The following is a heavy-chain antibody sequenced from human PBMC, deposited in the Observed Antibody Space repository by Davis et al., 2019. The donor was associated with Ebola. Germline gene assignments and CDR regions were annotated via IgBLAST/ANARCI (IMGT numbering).Heavy chain of an antibody. CDR2: ISWNSGSI. D-gene: IGHD4-17*01. V-gene: IGHV3-9*01. CDR1: GFTFDDYA. Sequence: SLKISCAASGFTFDDYAMHWVRQAPGKGLEWVSGISWNSGSIGYADSVKGRFTISRDNAKNSLYLQMNSLRAEDTALYYCAKDIWGYGDSTSFDYWGQGTLVTVSS. CDR3: AKDIWGYGDSTSFDY. J-gene: IGHJ4*02.